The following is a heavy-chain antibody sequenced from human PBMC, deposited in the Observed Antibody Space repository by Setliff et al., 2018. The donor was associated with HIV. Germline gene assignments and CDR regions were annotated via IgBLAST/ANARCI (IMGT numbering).Heavy chain of an antibody. CDR3: ARAGVYYDSSGYCTDY. CDR1: GFTFSNYE. V-gene: IGHV3-48*03. J-gene: IGHJ4*02. D-gene: IGHD3-22*01. Sequence: GESLRLSCAASGFTFSNYEMSWVRQAPGKGPEWVSYITGSGDTIYYADSVKGRFTMSRDNAKDSVYLQMNTLRVEDTAVYYCARAGVYYDSSGYCTDYWGQGTLVTVSS. CDR2: ITGSGDTI.